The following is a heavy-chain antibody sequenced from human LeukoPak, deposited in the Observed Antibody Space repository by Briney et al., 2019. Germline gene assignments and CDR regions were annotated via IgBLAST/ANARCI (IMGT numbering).Heavy chain of an antibody. CDR1: GGTFSSYA. CDR2: IIPILGIA. J-gene: IGHJ4*02. D-gene: IGHD3-22*01. V-gene: IGHV1-69*04. Sequence: SVKVSCKASGGTFSSYAISWVRQAPGQGLEWMGRIIPILGIANYAQKFQGRVTITADKSTSTVYMELSSLRSEDTAVYYCARAYYYDSSGPTYYFDYWGQGTLVTVSS. CDR3: ARAYYYDSSGPTYYFDY.